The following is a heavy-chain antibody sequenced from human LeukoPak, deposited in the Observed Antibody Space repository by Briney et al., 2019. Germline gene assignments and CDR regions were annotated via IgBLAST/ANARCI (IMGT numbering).Heavy chain of an antibody. Sequence: PSETLSLTCAVSGGSISSSNWWSWVRQPPKKGLEWIGEIYHSGSTNYNPSLKSRVTISVDKSKNQFSLKLSSVTAADTAVYYCAKKAYDGSRTFDYWGQGTLVTVSS. J-gene: IGHJ4*02. D-gene: IGHD4-23*01. V-gene: IGHV4-4*02. CDR3: AKKAYDGSRTFDY. CDR2: IYHSGST. CDR1: GGSISSSNW.